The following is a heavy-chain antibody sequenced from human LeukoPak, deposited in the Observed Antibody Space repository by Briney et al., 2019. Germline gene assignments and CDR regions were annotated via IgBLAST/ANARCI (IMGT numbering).Heavy chain of an antibody. CDR1: GFNFGEFA. CDR2: VTSKAYGGTA. CDR3: TREVERGGSYWGGDY. D-gene: IGHD1-26*01. Sequence: PGGSLRLSCTGSGFNFGEFAVNWVRQAPGKGLEWVGLVTSKAYGGTAEYAASVRGRFTISRDDSKSIANLQLTSLRSEDTAVYFCTREVERGGSYWGGDYWGQGTLVTVSS. J-gene: IGHJ4*02. V-gene: IGHV3-49*04.